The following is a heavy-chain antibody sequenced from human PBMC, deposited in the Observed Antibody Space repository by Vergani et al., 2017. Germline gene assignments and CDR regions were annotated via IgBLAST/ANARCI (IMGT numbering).Heavy chain of an antibody. CDR1: GFTFSSYA. D-gene: IGHD5-18*01. CDR2: ISGSGGST. V-gene: IGHV3-23*01. Sequence: EVQLLESGGGLVQPGGSLRLSCAASGFTFSSYAMRWVRQAPGKWLGWVSAISGSGGSTYYADSVKGRFTISRDNSKNTLYLQMKSLRAEDTAVYYCAKGSGYSFGRDYYGMDVWGQGTTVAVSS. J-gene: IGHJ6*02. CDR3: AKGSGYSFGRDYYGMDV.